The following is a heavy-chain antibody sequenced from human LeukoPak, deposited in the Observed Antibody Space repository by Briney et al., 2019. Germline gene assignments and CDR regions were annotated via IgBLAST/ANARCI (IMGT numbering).Heavy chain of an antibody. J-gene: IGHJ4*02. Sequence: SGPTLVNPTATFTLTCTFYSFPRSTSGVGVGWISQPPGKALEWLALIYWDDDKRYSPSLKSRLTITKDTSKNQVVLTMNNMDPVITATYYCAHIPPPFCNTMGRGVFSFCNWVQGSLVTVSS. V-gene: IGHV2-5*02. CDR1: SFPRSTSGVG. CDR3: AHIPPPFCNTMGRGVFSFCN. CDR2: IYWDDDK. D-gene: IGHD3-10*01.